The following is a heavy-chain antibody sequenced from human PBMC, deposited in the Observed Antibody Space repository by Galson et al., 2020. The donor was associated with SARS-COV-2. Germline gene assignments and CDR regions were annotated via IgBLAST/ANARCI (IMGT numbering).Heavy chain of an antibody. V-gene: IGHV4-34*01. D-gene: IGHD5-12*01. CDR2: ITHSENT. CDR1: GGSFSGDY. CDR3: ARAKKDPNYSGSFPNYYYYYYMDV. J-gene: IGHJ6*03. Sequence: SETLSLTCGVLGGSFSGDYWNWIRQSPGKGLEWIGEITHSENTNYNPSLKSRVTMPIDRSRNQFSLRLSSGTAADTAVYYCARAKKDPNYSGSFPNYYYYYYMDVWGKGTTVTVSS.